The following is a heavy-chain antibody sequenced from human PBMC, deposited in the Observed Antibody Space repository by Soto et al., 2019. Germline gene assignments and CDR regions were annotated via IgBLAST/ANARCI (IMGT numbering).Heavy chain of an antibody. CDR2: INHSGST. D-gene: IGHD1-1*01. Sequence: PSETLSLTCAFYVVSFSGYYWSCIRQPPGKGLEWIGEINHSGSTNYNPSLKSRVTISVDTSKNQFSLKLNSVTAADTAVYYCARDVWTNDYYYHYCVEGLGQGTTVIVSS. CDR1: VVSFSGYY. CDR3: ARDVWTNDYYYHYCVEG. J-gene: IGHJ6*01. V-gene: IGHV4-34*01.